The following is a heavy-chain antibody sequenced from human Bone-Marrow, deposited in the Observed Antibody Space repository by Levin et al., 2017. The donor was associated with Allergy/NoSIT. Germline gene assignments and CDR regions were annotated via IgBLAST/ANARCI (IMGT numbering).Heavy chain of an antibody. J-gene: IGHJ3*02. CDR1: GGSISSGDYY. V-gene: IGHV4-30-4*01. Sequence: SETLSLTCTVSGGSISSGDYYWSWIRQPPGKGLEWIGYIYYSGSTYYNPSLKSRVTISVDTSKNHFSLKLTSVTAADTAVYYCASYGDSPYDAFDSWGQGTMVTVSS. CDR2: IYYSGST. D-gene: IGHD4-17*01. CDR3: ASYGDSPYDAFDS.